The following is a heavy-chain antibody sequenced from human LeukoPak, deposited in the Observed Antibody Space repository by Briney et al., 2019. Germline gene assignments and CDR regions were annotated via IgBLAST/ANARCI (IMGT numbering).Heavy chain of an antibody. Sequence: GGSLRLSCAASRFTFSAYGMHWVRQAPGKGLEWVAVISYDGIYKYYADSVKGRFTISRDNSKNMLYLQMNSLRAEDTAVYYCAKDVSVVGPTCLDYWGQGTLVTVSS. V-gene: IGHV3-30*18. CDR1: RFTFSAYG. D-gene: IGHD1-26*01. CDR3: AKDVSVVGPTCLDY. J-gene: IGHJ4*02. CDR2: ISYDGIYK.